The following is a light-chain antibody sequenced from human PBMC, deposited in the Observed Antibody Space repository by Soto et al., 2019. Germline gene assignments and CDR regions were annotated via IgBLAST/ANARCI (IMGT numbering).Light chain of an antibody. CDR3: QQLNNYPRALT. J-gene: IGKJ4*01. CDR1: QGISNN. V-gene: IGKV1-9*01. Sequence: DIQLTQSPSFLSASVGDRVTITCRASQGISNNLAWYQHNPGKPPKLLIYGASTLQSGVPSRFSGSGSGTEFTLTIGSLQPEDFATYYCQQLNNYPRALTFGGGTKVEIK. CDR2: GAS.